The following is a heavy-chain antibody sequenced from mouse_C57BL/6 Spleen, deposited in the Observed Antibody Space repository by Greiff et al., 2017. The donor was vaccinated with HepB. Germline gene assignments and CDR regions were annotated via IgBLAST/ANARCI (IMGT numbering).Heavy chain of an antibody. CDR3: TRALSNYNYYAMDY. J-gene: IGHJ4*01. CDR2: IRNKANNHAT. CDR1: GFTFSDAW. D-gene: IGHD2-5*01. V-gene: IGHV6-6*01. Sequence: EVKLVESGGGLVQPGGSMKLSCAASGFTFSDAWMDWVRQSPEKGLEWVADIRNKANNHATYYAESVKGRFTISRDDSKSSVYLQMNSLRAEDTGIYYCTRALSNYNYYAMDYWGQGTSVTVSS.